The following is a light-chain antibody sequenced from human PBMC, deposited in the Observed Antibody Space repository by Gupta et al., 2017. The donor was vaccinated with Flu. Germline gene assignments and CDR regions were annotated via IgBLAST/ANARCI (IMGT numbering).Light chain of an antibody. J-gene: IGLJ2*01. CDR2: EIT. CDR3: SSDVGGKII. Sequence: QSALTQPPSASGSPGQSVTISCIGTSSDIGNYNFVSWYQQHPGEAPTLIIYEITKRPSGVPERFSGSRSDNTASLTVSGLQVEDEAEYYCSSDVGGKIIFGGGTRLTVL. CDR1: SSDIGNYNF. V-gene: IGLV2-8*01.